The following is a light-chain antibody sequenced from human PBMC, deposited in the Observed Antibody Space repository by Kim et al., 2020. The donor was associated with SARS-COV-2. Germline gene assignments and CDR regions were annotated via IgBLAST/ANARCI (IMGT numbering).Light chain of an antibody. CDR1: SSDVGSYNL. Sequence: QSVLTRPASVSGSPGQSITISCTGTSSDVGSYNLVSWYQQHPGKAPKLMIYEVSKRPSGVSNRFSGSKSGNTASLTISGLQAEDEADYYCCSYAGSVIYGGGTQLTVL. CDR3: CSYAGSVI. V-gene: IGLV2-23*02. CDR2: EVS. J-gene: IGLJ2*01.